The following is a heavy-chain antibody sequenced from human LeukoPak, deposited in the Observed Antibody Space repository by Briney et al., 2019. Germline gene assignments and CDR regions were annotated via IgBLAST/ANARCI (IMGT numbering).Heavy chain of an antibody. CDR2: ITTDETT. CDR3: AKDWFATTDY. CDR1: GFPFSVSW. V-gene: IGHV3-74*01. Sequence: PGGSLRLSCAASGFPFSVSWMHWFRQVPGKGLMWVSRITTDETTTYADSVRGRFSISRDNAKNPVYLQINSLRVEDTAVYYCAKDWFATTDYWGQGILVTVSS. D-gene: IGHD3-3*01. J-gene: IGHJ4*02.